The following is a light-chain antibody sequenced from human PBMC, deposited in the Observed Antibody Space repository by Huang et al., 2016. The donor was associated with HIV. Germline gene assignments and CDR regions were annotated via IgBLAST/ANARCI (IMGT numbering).Light chain of an antibody. Sequence: DIQMTQSPSSLSASVGDRVTITCRASQNINSYLNWYQKKPGKAPKVLIYGASILQSGVPARFSGSGSGTDFTLTISSLQPDYFATYYCQQSDNIPPTFGQGTRV. CDR1: QNINSY. CDR3: QQSDNIPPT. V-gene: IGKV1-39*01. J-gene: IGKJ1*01. CDR2: GAS.